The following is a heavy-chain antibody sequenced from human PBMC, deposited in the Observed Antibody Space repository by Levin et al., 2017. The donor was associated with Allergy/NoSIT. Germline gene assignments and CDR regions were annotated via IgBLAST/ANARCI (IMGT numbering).Heavy chain of an antibody. V-gene: IGHV4-39*07. D-gene: IGHD5-18*01. CDR2: IYYSGST. CDR3: ARGYGYSYGPDY. CDR1: GGSISSSSYY. Sequence: SETLSLTCTVSGGSISSSSYYWGWIRQPPGKGLEWIGSIYYSGSTYYNPSLKSRVTISVDTSKNQFSLKLSSVTAADTAVYYCARGYGYSYGPDYWGQGTLVTVSS. J-gene: IGHJ4*02.